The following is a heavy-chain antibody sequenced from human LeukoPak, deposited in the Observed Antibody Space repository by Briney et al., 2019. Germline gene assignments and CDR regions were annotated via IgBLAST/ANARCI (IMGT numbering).Heavy chain of an antibody. CDR1: GGSISSHY. Sequence: SETLSLTCTVSGGSISSHYWSWIRQPPGKGLEWIGYIYYSGSTNYNPSLKSRVTISVDTSKNQFSLKLSSVTAADTAVYYCARSLWFGVGGWFDPWGQGTLVTVSS. J-gene: IGHJ5*02. CDR3: ARSLWFGVGGWFDP. CDR2: IYYSGST. V-gene: IGHV4-59*08. D-gene: IGHD3-10*01.